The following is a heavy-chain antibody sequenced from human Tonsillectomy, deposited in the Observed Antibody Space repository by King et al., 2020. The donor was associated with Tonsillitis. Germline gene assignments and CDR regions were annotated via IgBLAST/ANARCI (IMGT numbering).Heavy chain of an antibody. J-gene: IGHJ4*02. Sequence: VQLVESGGGLVQPGGSLRLSCAASGFTFSSYEMNWVRQAPGKGLEWVSYISSSGISISYADSVMGRFTISRDNAKNSLYLQMNSLRAEDTAVYYCARAAAGLRYFDYWGQGTLVTFSS. CDR1: GFTFSSYE. CDR2: ISSSGISI. D-gene: IGHD6-13*01. V-gene: IGHV3-48*03. CDR3: ARAAAGLRYFDY.